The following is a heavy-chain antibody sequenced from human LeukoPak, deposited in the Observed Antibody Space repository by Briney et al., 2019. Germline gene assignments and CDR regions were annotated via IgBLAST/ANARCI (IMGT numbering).Heavy chain of an antibody. CDR1: GFTFSDYY. Sequence: GGSLRLPCAASGFTFSDYYMSWIRQAPGKGLEWVSVIYSGGSTYYADSVKGRFTLSRDNSKNTLYLQMNSLRAEDTAVYYCARAPQRRAFDIWGQGTMVTVSS. J-gene: IGHJ3*02. V-gene: IGHV3-53*01. CDR2: IYSGGST. CDR3: ARAPQRRAFDI.